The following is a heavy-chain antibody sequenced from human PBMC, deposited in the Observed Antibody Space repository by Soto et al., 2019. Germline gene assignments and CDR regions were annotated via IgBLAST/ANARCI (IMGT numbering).Heavy chain of an antibody. CDR1: GFTVSNNY. CDR2: IYSGGST. V-gene: IGHV3-66*01. J-gene: IGHJ5*02. Sequence: EVQLVESGGGLVQPGGSLRLSCAASGFTVSNNYINWVRQAPGKGLEWVSVIYSGGSTYYADSVKGRFTISRDNSKTTLCLQMHSLRAGDTAGYYCARGGRPTSHWFDPWGQGTLVTVSS. D-gene: IGHD1-26*01. CDR3: ARGGRPTSHWFDP.